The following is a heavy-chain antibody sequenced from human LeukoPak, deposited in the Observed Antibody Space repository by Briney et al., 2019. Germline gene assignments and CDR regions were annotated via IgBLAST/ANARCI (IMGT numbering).Heavy chain of an antibody. CDR3: ARDGYSFGRGFDP. CDR2: IDYSGST. Sequence: PSETLSLTCTVPGGSISSYYWSWIRQPPGKGLEWIGFIDYSGSTNYNPSLKSRVTISVDTSKNQFSLKLSSVTAADTAVYYCARDGYSFGRGFDPWGQGTLVTVSS. D-gene: IGHD5-18*01. V-gene: IGHV4-59*12. J-gene: IGHJ5*02. CDR1: GGSISSYY.